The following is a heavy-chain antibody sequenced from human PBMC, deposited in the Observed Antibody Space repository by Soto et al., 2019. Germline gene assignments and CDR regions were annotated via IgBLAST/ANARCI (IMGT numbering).Heavy chain of an antibody. CDR3: ARERSVGYCITTTCPKPLYYYAMDV. V-gene: IGHV1-69*13. D-gene: IGHD2-2*01. CDR1: GGTFTNYA. CDR2: IIPIFGTP. J-gene: IGHJ6*02. Sequence: SVKVSCKASGGTFTNYAFSWVRQAPGQGLEWMGGIIPIFGTPDYAQKFQGRVTITADESTRTASMELSSLRSDDTAVYYCARERSVGYCITTTCPKPLYYYAMDVWGQGTTVTVSS.